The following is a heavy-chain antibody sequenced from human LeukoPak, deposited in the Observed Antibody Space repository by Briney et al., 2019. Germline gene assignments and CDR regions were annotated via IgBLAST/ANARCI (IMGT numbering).Heavy chain of an antibody. CDR3: ARHLGPHSGSYILFDY. CDR2: IYYGGST. Sequence: SETLSLTCTVSGGSISSYYWSWIRQPPGKGLEWIGYIYYGGSTNYNPSLKSRVTISVDTSKNQFSLKLSSVTAADTAVYYCARHLGPHSGSYILFDYWGQGTLVTVSS. V-gene: IGHV4-59*08. D-gene: IGHD1-26*01. CDR1: GGSISSYY. J-gene: IGHJ4*02.